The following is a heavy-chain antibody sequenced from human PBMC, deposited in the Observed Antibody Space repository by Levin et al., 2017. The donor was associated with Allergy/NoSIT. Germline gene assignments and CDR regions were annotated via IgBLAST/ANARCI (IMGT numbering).Heavy chain of an antibody. CDR3: ARGRPGRSDACEI. Sequence: GESLKISCAASEFDFSTYSMDWVRQAPGKGLEFVSSISSSSAYIYYADSVKGRFTISRDAAKNSLFLHMNSLTDEDTAVYYCARGRPGRSDACEIWGQGTMVTVSS. CDR1: EFDFSTYS. CDR2: ISSSSAYI. V-gene: IGHV3-21*01. J-gene: IGHJ3*02. D-gene: IGHD1-26*01.